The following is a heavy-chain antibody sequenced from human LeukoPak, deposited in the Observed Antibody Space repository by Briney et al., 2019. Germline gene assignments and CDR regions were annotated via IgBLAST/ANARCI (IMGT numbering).Heavy chain of an antibody. Sequence: GGSLRLSCATSGFTFSSNWMSWVRHVPGRGLDWVANIKPDGSAQYYAASVKGRFTISRDNAKNSVYLQMNSLRVEDTAVYYCARENYGDYGGFDYWGQGTLVTVSS. V-gene: IGHV3-7*01. J-gene: IGHJ4*02. CDR2: IKPDGSAQ. CDR1: GFTFSSNW. CDR3: ARENYGDYGGFDY. D-gene: IGHD4-17*01.